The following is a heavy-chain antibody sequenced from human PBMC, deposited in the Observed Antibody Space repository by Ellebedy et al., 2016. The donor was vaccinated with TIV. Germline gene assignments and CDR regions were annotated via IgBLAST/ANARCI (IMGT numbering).Heavy chain of an antibody. Sequence: SETLSLTXGVSNGSIVSGGYSWRWIRQLPGMGLEWIGNSYPSGNTFYNSSLKTRVTMSVDRSKNQFSLRLSSVTAADTAVYYCARYAFGSGCFDYWGQGILVTVSS. V-gene: IGHV4-30-2*01. D-gene: IGHD6-19*01. CDR2: SYPSGNT. CDR3: ARYAFGSGCFDY. J-gene: IGHJ4*02. CDR1: NGSIVSGGYS.